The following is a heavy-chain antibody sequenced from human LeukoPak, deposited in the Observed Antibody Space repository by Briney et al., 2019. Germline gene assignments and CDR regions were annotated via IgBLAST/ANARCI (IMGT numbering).Heavy chain of an antibody. CDR2: ISAYNGNT. V-gene: IGHV1-18*04. J-gene: IGHJ5*02. CDR3: ARLPYCSSTSCYLNWFDP. D-gene: IGHD2-2*01. Sequence: ASVKVSCKASGYTFTSYGISWVRQAPGQGLEWMGWISAYNGNTNYAQKLQGRVTMTTDTSTSTAYMELRSLRSDDTAVYYCARLPYCSSTSCYLNWFDPWGQGTLVTVSS. CDR1: GYTFTSYG.